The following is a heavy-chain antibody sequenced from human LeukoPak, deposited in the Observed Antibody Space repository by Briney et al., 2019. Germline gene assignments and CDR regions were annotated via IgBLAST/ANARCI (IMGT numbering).Heavy chain of an antibody. D-gene: IGHD3-10*01. CDR2: MNPNSGNT. CDR1: GYTFTSYD. CDR3: ARGRFSITMVRGVIRGYYFDY. Sequence: ASVKVSCKASGYTFTSYDINWVRQATGQGLEWMGWMNPNSGNTGYAQKFQGRVTMTRNTSISTAYMELSSLRSEDTAVYYCARGRFSITMVRGVIRGYYFDYWGQGTLVTVSS. J-gene: IGHJ4*02. V-gene: IGHV1-8*01.